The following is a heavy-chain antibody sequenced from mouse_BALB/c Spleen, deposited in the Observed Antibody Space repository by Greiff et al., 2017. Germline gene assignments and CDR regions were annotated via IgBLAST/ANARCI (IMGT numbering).Heavy chain of an antibody. CDR3: ARGDSSGSYAMDY. CDR2: ISYSGST. D-gene: IGHD3-2*01. Sequence: EVQLVESGPGLVKPSQSLSLTCTVTGYSITSDYAWNWIRQFPGNKLEWMGYISYSGSTSYNPSLKSRISITRDTSKNQFFLQLNSVTTEDTATYYCARGDSSGSYAMDYWGQGTSVTVSS. J-gene: IGHJ4*01. CDR1: GYSITSDYA. V-gene: IGHV3-2*02.